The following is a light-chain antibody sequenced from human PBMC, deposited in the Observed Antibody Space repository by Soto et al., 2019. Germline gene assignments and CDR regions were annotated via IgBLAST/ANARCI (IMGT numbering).Light chain of an antibody. V-gene: IGKV1-12*01. J-gene: IGKJ1*01. CDR2: AAS. Sequence: DIQMTQSPSSVSASVGDRVTITCRASQDITIWLAWYQQKPGKAPKLLISAASDLQSGVPSRFSRSGSGKDFTLTISSLRPEDFATYYCQQANTFPWTFGQGTKVEI. CDR3: QQANTFPWT. CDR1: QDITIW.